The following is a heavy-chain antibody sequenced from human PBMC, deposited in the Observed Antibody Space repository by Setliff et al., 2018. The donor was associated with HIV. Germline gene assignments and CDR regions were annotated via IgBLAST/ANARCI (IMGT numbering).Heavy chain of an antibody. V-gene: IGHV4-38-2*01. J-gene: IGHJ3*02. CDR2: FYYSGST. CDR3: ARILLYDSSAYFVNAFDI. CDR1: GYSISSGFY. Sequence: SETLSLTCAVSGYSISSGFYWSWMRQPPGKGLEWIGSFYYSGSTSYNPSLKSRVTISGDTSKNQFYLKLSSVTAADTAVYYCARILLYDSSAYFVNAFDIWGQGTVVTVSS. D-gene: IGHD3-22*01.